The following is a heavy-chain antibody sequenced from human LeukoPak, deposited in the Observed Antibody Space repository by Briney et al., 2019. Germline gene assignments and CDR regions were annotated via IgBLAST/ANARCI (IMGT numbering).Heavy chain of an antibody. Sequence: PSETLSLTCSVSRDSISSSYWSWIRQPPGKGLEWIGHFFYGGSTSYNPSLESRVTISVDTSKNQFYLNLNSVSAADTAFYYCARLKNYGGNDHWGQGILVTVSS. CDR3: ARLKNYGGNDH. CDR2: FFYGGST. V-gene: IGHV4-59*01. CDR1: RDSISSSY. D-gene: IGHD4-23*01. J-gene: IGHJ5*02.